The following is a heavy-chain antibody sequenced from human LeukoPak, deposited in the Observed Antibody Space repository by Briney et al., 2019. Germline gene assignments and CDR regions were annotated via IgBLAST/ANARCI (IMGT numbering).Heavy chain of an antibody. CDR3: ARDGYSSSWYLEPAFDY. J-gene: IGHJ4*02. Sequence: GGSLRLSCAASGFTFSSYEMNWVRQAPGKGLEWVSYISSSGSTIYYADSVKGRFTISRDNAKNSLYLQMNSLRAEDTAVYYCARDGYSSSWYLEPAFDYWGQGTLVTVSS. D-gene: IGHD6-13*01. CDR2: ISSSGSTI. V-gene: IGHV3-48*03. CDR1: GFTFSSYE.